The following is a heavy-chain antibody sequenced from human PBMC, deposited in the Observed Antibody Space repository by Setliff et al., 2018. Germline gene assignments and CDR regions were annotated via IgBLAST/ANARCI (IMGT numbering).Heavy chain of an antibody. Sequence: PSETLSLTCDVSSHSISRGYYWGWIRQAPGKGLEWIGSIYYSGSTYYNPSLKSRVTISVDTSKNQFSLKLSSVTAADTAVYYCARRRLYSSSWFEGAFDIWGQGTMVTVSS. CDR3: ARRRLYSSSWFEGAFDI. CDR1: SHSISRGYY. CDR2: IYYSGST. D-gene: IGHD6-13*01. J-gene: IGHJ3*02. V-gene: IGHV4-38-2*01.